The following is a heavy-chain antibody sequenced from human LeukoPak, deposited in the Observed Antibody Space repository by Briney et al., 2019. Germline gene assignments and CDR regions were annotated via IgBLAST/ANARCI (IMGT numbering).Heavy chain of an antibody. V-gene: IGHV3-48*01. CDR3: ARDRGDYGDYDGTGGPPPASPFDY. Sequence: GGSLRLSCAASGFTFSSYSMNWVRQAPGKGLEWVSYISSSSSTIYYADSVKGRFTISRDNAKNSLYLQMNSLRAEDTAVYYCARDRGDYGDYDGTGGPPPASPFDYWGQGTLVTVSS. CDR2: ISSSSSTI. D-gene: IGHD4-17*01. J-gene: IGHJ4*02. CDR1: GFTFSSYS.